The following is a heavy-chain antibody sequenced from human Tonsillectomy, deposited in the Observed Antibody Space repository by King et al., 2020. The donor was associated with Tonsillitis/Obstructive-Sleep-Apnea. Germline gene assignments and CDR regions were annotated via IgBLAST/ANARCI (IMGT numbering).Heavy chain of an antibody. CDR1: GFTFSSYV. D-gene: IGHD3-10*01. V-gene: IGHV3-74*01. J-gene: IGHJ3*02. CDR3: ERMNYYGSGSYFNAFDI. Sequence: VQLVESGGGLVQPGGSLRLSCAASGFTFSSYVLHLVRQTPGKGLVWVSRINRDGGSTSYADCLKGRFTISIDNAKNIVYLQMKSLRAEDTAVYYCERMNYYGSGSYFNAFDIWGQGTMVTVSS. CDR2: INRDGGST.